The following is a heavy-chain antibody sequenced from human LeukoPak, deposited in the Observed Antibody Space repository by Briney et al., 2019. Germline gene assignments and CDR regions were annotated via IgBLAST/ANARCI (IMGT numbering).Heavy chain of an antibody. Sequence: GGSLRLSCAASGVTCSSYGMSWIRQAPGKGLEWVSAISGSGGSTYYADSVKGRFIISRDNSKNTLYLQMNSLRAEDTAVYFCARGSGYYSYDAFDIWGQGTMVTVSP. D-gene: IGHD3-22*01. V-gene: IGHV3-23*01. CDR3: ARGSGYYSYDAFDI. J-gene: IGHJ3*02. CDR2: ISGSGGST. CDR1: GVTCSSYG.